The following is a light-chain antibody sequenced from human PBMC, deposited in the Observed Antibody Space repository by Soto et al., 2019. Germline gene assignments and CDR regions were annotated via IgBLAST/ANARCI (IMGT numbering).Light chain of an antibody. CDR3: MIWHNSAWV. V-gene: IGLV5-45*03. CDR1: SGINVGTYT. Sequence: QLVLTQPSSLFASPGASASLTCTLRSGINVGTYTIYWYQKKPGSPPQHLLTYKSDSDKQQGSGVPSRFSGSKDASANAGVLLISGLRSEDEADYYCMIWHNSAWVFGGGTKVTVL. J-gene: IGLJ3*02. CDR2: YKSDSDK.